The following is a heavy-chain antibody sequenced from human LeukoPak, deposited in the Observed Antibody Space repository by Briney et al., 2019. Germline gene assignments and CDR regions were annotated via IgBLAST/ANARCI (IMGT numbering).Heavy chain of an antibody. V-gene: IGHV4-59*01. J-gene: IGHJ4*02. D-gene: IGHD5-12*01. CDR1: GGSISSYY. CDR3: ARDSEGGYDFDY. Sequence: SETLSLTCTVSGGSISSYYWSWIRQPPGKGLEWIGYIYYSGSTNYNPSLKSRVTISVDTSKNQFSLRLSSVTAADTAVYYCARDSEGGYDFDYWGQGTLVTVSS. CDR2: IYYSGST.